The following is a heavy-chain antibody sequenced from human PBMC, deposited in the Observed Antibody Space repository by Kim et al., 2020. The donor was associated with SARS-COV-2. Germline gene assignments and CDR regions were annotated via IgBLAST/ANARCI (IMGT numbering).Heavy chain of an antibody. J-gene: IGHJ6*03. CDR1: GGSISSYY. CDR3: ARIGASREFWSGYYYYYYMDV. D-gene: IGHD3-3*01. CDR2: IYTSGST. V-gene: IGHV4-4*07. Sequence: SETLSLTCTVSGGSISSYYWSWIRQPAGKGLEWIGRIYTSGSTNYNPSLKSRVTVSVDTSKNQFSLKLSSVTAADTAVYYCARIGASREFWSGYYYYYYMDVWGKGTTVTVSS.